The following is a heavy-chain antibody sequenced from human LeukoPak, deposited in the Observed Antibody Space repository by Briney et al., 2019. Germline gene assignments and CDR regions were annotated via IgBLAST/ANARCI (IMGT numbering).Heavy chain of an antibody. V-gene: IGHV3-53*01. Sequence: GRSLRLSCAASGFTFSSYGMHWVRQAPGKGLEWVSLLHSGGSTYYADSVKGRFSISRDNSKNTLYLQMNSLRGEDTAVYYCARVLGWKRLDVWGKGTTVTISS. J-gene: IGHJ6*04. D-gene: IGHD1-1*01. CDR1: GFTFSSYG. CDR2: LHSGGST. CDR3: ARVLGWKRLDV.